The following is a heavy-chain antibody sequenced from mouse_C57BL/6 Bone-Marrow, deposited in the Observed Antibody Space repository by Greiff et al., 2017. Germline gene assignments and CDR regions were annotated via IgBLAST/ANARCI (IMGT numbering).Heavy chain of an antibody. Sequence: EVQLVESGAELVRPGASVKLSCTASGFTIKDDYIHWVKQRPEQGLEWIGWIDPEIGDTEYASKFQGKATITSDTSSNTAYLQLSSLTSEDTAVYYCSSFDGNYFDFWGQGTPPTVAS. CDR1: GFTIKDDY. CDR3: SSFDGNYFDF. D-gene: IGHD2-3*01. J-gene: IGHJ2*01. CDR2: IDPEIGDT. V-gene: IGHV14-4*01.